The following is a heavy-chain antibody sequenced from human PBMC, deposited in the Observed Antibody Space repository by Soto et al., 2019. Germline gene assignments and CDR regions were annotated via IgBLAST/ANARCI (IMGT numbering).Heavy chain of an antibody. J-gene: IGHJ4*02. CDR2: IVPIVDTS. CDR3: LKIVADPGHPEH. Sequence: QVQLVQSGAEVRQPASSVKVSCKTSGGTFSSYAISWVRQAPGQGLEWMGGIVPIVDTSTYAQKVQGRVTNYPGGSQSYIYKELGSPGTEDQAVIYFLKIVADPGHPEHLGQGNPGT. D-gene: IGHD3-3*01. CDR1: GGTFSSYA. V-gene: IGHV1-69*05.